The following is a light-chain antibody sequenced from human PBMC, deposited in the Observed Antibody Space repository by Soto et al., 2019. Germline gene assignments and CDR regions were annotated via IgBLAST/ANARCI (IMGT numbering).Light chain of an antibody. J-gene: IGLJ1*01. Sequence: QSARTQPPSASGAPGHSVPISCSGTSSDVGGYNYVSWYQQHPGKAPKLMIYEVSKRPSGVPDRFSGSKSGNTASLTVAGLQAEDEAAYYCISYAGTAYVFGTGTKATVL. CDR1: SSDVGGYNY. V-gene: IGLV2-8*01. CDR3: ISYAGTAYV. CDR2: EVS.